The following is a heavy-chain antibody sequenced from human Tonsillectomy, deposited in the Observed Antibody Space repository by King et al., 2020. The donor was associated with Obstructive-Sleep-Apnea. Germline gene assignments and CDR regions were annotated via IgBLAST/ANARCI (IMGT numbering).Heavy chain of an antibody. CDR1: GYSFTSYW. CDR2: IYPGDSDT. V-gene: IGHV5-51*01. CDR3: ARPSMVRGVPKSFDY. D-gene: IGHD3-10*01. J-gene: IGHJ4*02. Sequence: QLVQSGAEVKKPGESLKISCKGSGYSFTSYWIGWVRQMPGKGLEWMGIIYPGDSDTRYSPSFQGQVTISADKSIRTAYLQWSSLKASDTAMYYCARPSMVRGVPKSFDYWGQGTLVTVSS.